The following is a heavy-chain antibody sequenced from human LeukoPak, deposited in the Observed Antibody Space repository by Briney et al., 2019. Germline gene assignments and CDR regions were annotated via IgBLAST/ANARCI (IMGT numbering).Heavy chain of an antibody. Sequence: ASVKVSCKASGYTFTSYGISWVRQAPGQGLEWMGWISAYNGNTNYAQKLQGRVTMTTDTSTSTAYMELRSLRSDDTAVYYCARDSDSSSWPYYYYGMDVWGQGTTVTVSS. CDR2: ISAYNGNT. D-gene: IGHD6-13*01. V-gene: IGHV1-18*01. CDR3: ARDSDSSSWPYYYYGMDV. CDR1: GYTFTSYG. J-gene: IGHJ6*02.